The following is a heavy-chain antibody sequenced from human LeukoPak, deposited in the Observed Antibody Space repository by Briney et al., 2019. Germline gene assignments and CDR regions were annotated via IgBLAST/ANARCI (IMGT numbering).Heavy chain of an antibody. D-gene: IGHD3-10*01. CDR3: ARERGRGVISPYFDQ. V-gene: IGHV3-66*01. CDR1: GFTFSSNY. CDR2: IYSGGDT. Sequence: GGSLRLSCAASGFTFSSNYMSWVRQAPGRGLEGVSVIYSGGDTRYADSVKGRFTISRDNSQNTLYLQMNSLRAEDTALYYCARERGRGVISPYFDQWGQGTLVTVSS. J-gene: IGHJ4*02.